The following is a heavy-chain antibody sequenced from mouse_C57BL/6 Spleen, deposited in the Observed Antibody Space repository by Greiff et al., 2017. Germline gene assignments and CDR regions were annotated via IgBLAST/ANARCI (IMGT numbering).Heavy chain of an antibody. D-gene: IGHD2-2*01. J-gene: IGHJ1*03. Sequence: QVQLQQPGAELVRPGSSVKLSCKASGYTFTSYWMDWVKQRPGQGLEWIGNIYPSDSETHYNPKFKDKATLTVDKSSSTAYMQLSSLTSEDSAVYYWARRHGYGWYFDVWGTGTTVTVSS. CDR3: ARRHGYGWYFDV. CDR1: GYTFTSYW. V-gene: IGHV1-61*01. CDR2: IYPSDSET.